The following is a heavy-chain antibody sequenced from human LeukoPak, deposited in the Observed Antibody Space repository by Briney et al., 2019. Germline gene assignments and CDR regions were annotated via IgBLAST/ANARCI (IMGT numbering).Heavy chain of an antibody. CDR1: GFTFRNHW. J-gene: IGHJ4*02. CDR2: ISSDGSST. D-gene: IGHD6-6*01. Sequence: GGSLRLSCAASGFTFRNHWMHWVRQTPGKGLVWVSRISSDGSSTTYADSVKGRYTISRDNAKNTLYLQMNNLRAEDTAMYYCARDQRVTGRPDIDYWGQGTLVIVSS. CDR3: ARDQRVTGRPDIDY. V-gene: IGHV3-74*03.